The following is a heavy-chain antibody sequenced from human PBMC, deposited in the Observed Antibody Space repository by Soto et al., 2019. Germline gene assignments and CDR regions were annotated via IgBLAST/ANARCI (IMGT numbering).Heavy chain of an antibody. Sequence: EVQLVESGGGLVKPGGSLRLSCSASGFTFSNAWMNWVRQAPGKGLEWVGGIKSKTDGGTTDCAAPVKGRFTISRDDSKNTLFLQMNSLKTEDTAVYYCATDRGWLVLSDAFDIWGQGTMVTVSS. CDR2: IKSKTDGGTT. D-gene: IGHD6-19*01. J-gene: IGHJ3*02. CDR3: ATDRGWLVLSDAFDI. CDR1: GFTFSNAW. V-gene: IGHV3-15*01.